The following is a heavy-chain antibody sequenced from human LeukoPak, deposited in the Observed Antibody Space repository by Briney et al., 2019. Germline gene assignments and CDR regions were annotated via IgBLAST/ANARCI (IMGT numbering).Heavy chain of an antibody. D-gene: IGHD3-9*01. Sequence: GASVKVSCKASGYTFIGYYMHWVRQAPGQGLEWTGWINPNSGGTNYAQKFQGRVTMTRDTSISTAYMELSRLRSDDTAVYYCARGRYFDGYNWFDPWGQGTLVTVSS. CDR1: GYTFIGYY. CDR2: INPNSGGT. CDR3: ARGRYFDGYNWFDP. V-gene: IGHV1-2*02. J-gene: IGHJ5*02.